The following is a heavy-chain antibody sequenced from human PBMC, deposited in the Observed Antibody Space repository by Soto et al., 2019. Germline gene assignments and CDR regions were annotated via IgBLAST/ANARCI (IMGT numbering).Heavy chain of an antibody. J-gene: IGHJ4*02. CDR2: IYSSGSA. CDR3: ARNPPGPVDFDV. Sequence: SETLSLTCTVSGGSIKNYYWSWIRQSPGKRLEWIAHIYSSGSAHFSPSLQSRVTISLGPSENQLSLSLASVTAADTAVYYCARNPPGPVDFDVWGPGTLGTVS. CDR1: GGSIKNYY. V-gene: IGHV4-59*01.